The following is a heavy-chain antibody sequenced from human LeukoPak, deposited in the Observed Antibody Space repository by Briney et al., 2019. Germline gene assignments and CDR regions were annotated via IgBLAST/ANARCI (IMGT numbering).Heavy chain of an antibody. CDR2: FYTGGRS. V-gene: IGHV4-4*07. CDR1: GVSVSSDY. J-gene: IGHJ5*02. D-gene: IGHD2-21*01. Sequence: SETLSLTCSVSGVSVSSDYWSWIRQPAGQGLEWIGRFYTGGRSSYNPSVKSRVTISVDTSKNQFSLTLTSVTVADTGVYFCARDIPPLGRFDPWGQGTLVTV. CDR3: ARDIPPLGRFDP.